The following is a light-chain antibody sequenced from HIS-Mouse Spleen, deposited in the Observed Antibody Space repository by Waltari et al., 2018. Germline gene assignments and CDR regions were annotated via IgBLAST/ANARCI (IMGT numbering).Light chain of an antibody. J-gene: IGLJ3*02. CDR3: AAWDDSLNGRV. Sequence: QSVLTQPPSASGTPGQRVTIPCSGSSSNIGSNTVNWYQHPPGTAPKLHIYSNNQRPSGVPDRFSGSKSGTSASLAISGLQSEDEADYYCAAWDDSLNGRVFGGGTKLTVL. CDR1: SSNIGSNT. CDR2: SNN. V-gene: IGLV1-44*01.